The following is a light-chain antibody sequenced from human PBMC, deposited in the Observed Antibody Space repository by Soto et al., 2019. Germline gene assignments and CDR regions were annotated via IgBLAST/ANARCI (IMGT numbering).Light chain of an antibody. CDR1: QDITNF. Sequence: DIQMTQSPSSLSASVGDRVTITCQASQDITNFLNWYQQKPGKDPKLLIYDATYLEKGAPSRFSGSGSGTDFTFTISSLQPEDFATYFCQQYDDLPLTFGGGTKVEIK. J-gene: IGKJ4*01. CDR2: DAT. V-gene: IGKV1-33*01. CDR3: QQYDDLPLT.